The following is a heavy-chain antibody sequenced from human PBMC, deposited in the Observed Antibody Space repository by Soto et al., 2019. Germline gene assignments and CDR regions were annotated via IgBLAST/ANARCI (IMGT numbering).Heavy chain of an antibody. Sequence: SETLSLTCTVSGGSISSGDYYWSWIRQPPGKGLEWIGYIYYSGSTYYNPSLKSRVTISVDTPKNQFSLKLSSVTAADTAVYYCAREGEIAAAGTGYFDYWGQGTLVTVSS. D-gene: IGHD6-13*01. J-gene: IGHJ4*02. V-gene: IGHV4-30-4*01. CDR2: IYYSGST. CDR3: AREGEIAAAGTGYFDY. CDR1: GGSISSGDYY.